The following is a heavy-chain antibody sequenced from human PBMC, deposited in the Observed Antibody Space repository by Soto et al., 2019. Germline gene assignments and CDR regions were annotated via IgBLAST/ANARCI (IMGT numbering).Heavy chain of an antibody. J-gene: IGHJ6*02. Sequence: VGSLRLSCAASGLDFSSEVMCWVRQAPGKGLEWVSSISGSGRTIYHADSMRGRFAISRDNSKNSLYLQLNNLRVDDTAVYYCAKVGPSYYYGMDVWGQGTTVTVSS. CDR3: AKVGPSYYYGMDV. V-gene: IGHV3-23*01. CDR1: GLDFSSEV. CDR2: ISGSGRTI. D-gene: IGHD1-26*01.